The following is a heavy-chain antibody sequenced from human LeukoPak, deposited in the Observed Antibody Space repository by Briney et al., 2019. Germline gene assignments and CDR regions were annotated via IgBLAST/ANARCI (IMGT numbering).Heavy chain of an antibody. V-gene: IGHV3-30*18. CDR1: GFTFSSYG. CDR2: ISYDGSNK. J-gene: IGHJ3*02. D-gene: IGHD4-17*01. CDR3: AKPYGDYFAGAFDI. Sequence: GRSLRLSCAAFGFTFSSYGMHWVRQAPGKGLEWVAVISYDGSNKYYADSVKGRFTISRDNSKNTLYLQMNSLRAEDTAVYYCAKPYGDYFAGAFDIWGQGTMVTVSS.